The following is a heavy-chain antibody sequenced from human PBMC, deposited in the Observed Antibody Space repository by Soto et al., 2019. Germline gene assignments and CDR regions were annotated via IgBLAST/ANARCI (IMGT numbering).Heavy chain of an antibody. V-gene: IGHV3-48*03. Sequence: PGGSLRLSCAASGFTFSSYEMNWVRQAPGKGLEWVSYISSSGSTIYYADSVKGRFTISRDNAKNSLYLQMNSLRAEDTAVYYCASLQGRSGWYNYWGQGTLVTVSS. CDR1: GFTFSSYE. J-gene: IGHJ4*02. D-gene: IGHD6-19*01. CDR3: ASLQGRSGWYNY. CDR2: ISSSGSTI.